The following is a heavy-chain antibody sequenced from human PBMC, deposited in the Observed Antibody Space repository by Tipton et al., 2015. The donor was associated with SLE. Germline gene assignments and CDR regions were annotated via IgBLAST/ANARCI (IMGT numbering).Heavy chain of an antibody. V-gene: IGHV3-23*03. CDR3: AKNKGPY. J-gene: IGHJ4*02. Sequence: SLRLSCAASGFTFSSHTMSWVRQAPGKGLEWVSVIYSDGSTDYGDSVKGRFTVSRDNYRNTLYLQMDYLSAEDTAVYYCAKNKGPYWGQGTLVTVSS. CDR1: GFTFSSHT. CDR2: IYSDGST.